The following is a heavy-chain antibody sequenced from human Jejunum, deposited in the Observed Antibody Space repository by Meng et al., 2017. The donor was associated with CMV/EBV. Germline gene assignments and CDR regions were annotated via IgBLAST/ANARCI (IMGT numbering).Heavy chain of an antibody. Sequence: LSLSCSVAGGCSTSTDWWSWVRQSPGRGLEWIGEISHSGGDNYNPSLKPRVKISVDKSKNQFFLELTSVTAADTAVYYCAREMWLDLWGQGTLVTVSS. CDR2: ISHSGGD. CDR3: AREMWLDL. V-gene: IGHV4-4*02. D-gene: IGHD5-12*01. J-gene: IGHJ5*02. CDR1: GGCSTSTDW.